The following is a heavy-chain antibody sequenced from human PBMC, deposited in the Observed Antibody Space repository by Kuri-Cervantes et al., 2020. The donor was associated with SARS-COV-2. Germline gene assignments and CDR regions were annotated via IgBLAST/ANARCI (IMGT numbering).Heavy chain of an antibody. CDR3: ARGSYDFLSGYYYYYGMDV. D-gene: IGHD3-3*01. J-gene: IGHJ6*02. CDR1: GGSFSGYY. Sequence: GSLRLSCAVYGGSFSGYYWSWIRQPPGKGLEWSGAINHSGSTNYNPSLKSRVTISVDTSKNQFSLKLSSVTAADTAVYYCARGSYDFLSGYYYYYGMDVWGQGTTVTVSS. CDR2: INHSGST. V-gene: IGHV4-34*01.